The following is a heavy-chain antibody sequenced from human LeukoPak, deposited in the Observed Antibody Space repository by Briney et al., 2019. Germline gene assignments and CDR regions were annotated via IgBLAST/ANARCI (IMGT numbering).Heavy chain of an antibody. CDR2: ISGSGGNT. V-gene: IGHV3-23*01. D-gene: IGHD3-22*01. CDR1: GFTFATCA. Sequence: GGSLRLSCAASGFTFATCAMSWVRQAPGEGLEWISSISGSGGNTYYSDSVKGRFTISRDNSENTLYLQMNSLRAEDTAVYYCAKVVHSSGSDDYWGQGTLVTVSS. CDR3: AKVVHSSGSDDY. J-gene: IGHJ4*02.